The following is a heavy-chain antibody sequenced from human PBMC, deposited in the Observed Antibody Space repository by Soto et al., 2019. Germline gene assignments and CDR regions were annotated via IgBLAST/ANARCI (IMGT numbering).Heavy chain of an antibody. J-gene: IGHJ3*02. CDR2: IKQDGTEK. CDR3: ARGDTPMITGMDSFDI. V-gene: IGHV3-7*01. Sequence: GGSLRLSCAASGFTFSRYWMNWVRQAPGKGLEWVANIKQDGTEKNYVDSVKGRFTISRDNDRNSLYLRMDSLRAEDTAVYFCARGDTPMITGMDSFDIWGQGTMVTVSS. D-gene: IGHD5-18*01. CDR1: GFTFSRYW.